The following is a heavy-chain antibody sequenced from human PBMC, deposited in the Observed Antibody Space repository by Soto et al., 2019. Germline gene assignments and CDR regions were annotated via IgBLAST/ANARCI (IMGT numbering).Heavy chain of an antibody. CDR3: AREQVVVPAAISDYYYYYGMDV. V-gene: IGHV3-11*01. CDR2: ISSSGSTI. J-gene: IGHJ6*02. Sequence: GGSLRLSCAASGFTFSDYYMSWIRQAPGKGLEWVSYISSSGSTIYYADSVKGRFTISRDNAKNSLYLQMNSRRAEDTAVYYCAREQVVVPAAISDYYYYYGMDVWGQGTTVTVSS. D-gene: IGHD2-2*01. CDR1: GFTFSDYY.